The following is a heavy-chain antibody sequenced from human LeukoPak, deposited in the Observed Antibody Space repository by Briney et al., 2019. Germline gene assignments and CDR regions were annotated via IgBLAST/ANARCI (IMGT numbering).Heavy chain of an antibody. Sequence: PSETLSLTCTVSGYSISSGYYWGWIRQPPGKGLEWIGSIYHSGSTYYNPSLKSRVTISVDTSKNQFSLKLSSVTAADTAVYYCAKPLHDYDFWSGYYAYWGQGTLVTVSS. CDR1: GYSISSGYY. V-gene: IGHV4-38-2*02. CDR2: IYHSGST. J-gene: IGHJ4*02. CDR3: AKPLHDYDFWSGYYAY. D-gene: IGHD3-3*01.